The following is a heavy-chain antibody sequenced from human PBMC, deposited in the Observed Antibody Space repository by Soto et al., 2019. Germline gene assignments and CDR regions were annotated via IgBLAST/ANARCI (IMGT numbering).Heavy chain of an antibody. J-gene: IGHJ4*02. D-gene: IGHD2-15*01. V-gene: IGHV4-39*01. CDR1: GDSISSSSYS. CDR3: ARPYRYCSGSSCYQGLVGN. Sequence: SETLSLTCTVSGDSISSSSYSWGWIRQPPGKGLEWIANIYYSGSTYYNPSLKSRVTISIDTSKNQFSLKLSSVTAADTAVYYCARPYRYCSGSSCYQGLVGNWGQGILVTVSS. CDR2: IYYSGST.